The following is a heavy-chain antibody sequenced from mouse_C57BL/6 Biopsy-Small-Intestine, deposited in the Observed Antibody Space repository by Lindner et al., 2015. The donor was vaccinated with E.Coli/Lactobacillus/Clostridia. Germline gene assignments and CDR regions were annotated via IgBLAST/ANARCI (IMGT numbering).Heavy chain of an antibody. CDR2: VNPNNGGT. V-gene: IGHV1-19*01. CDR1: GYTFTDYY. CDR3: ARLYYYDCIFDY. Sequence: VQLQESGAELAKPGASVKMSCKASGYTFTDYYLNWVKQSHGKSLEWIGRVNPNNGGTTYNQKFKGKATLTVDKSLSTAYMQLNSLTSEDSAVYYCARLYYYDCIFDYWGQGTTLTVSS. D-gene: IGHD1-1*01. J-gene: IGHJ2*01.